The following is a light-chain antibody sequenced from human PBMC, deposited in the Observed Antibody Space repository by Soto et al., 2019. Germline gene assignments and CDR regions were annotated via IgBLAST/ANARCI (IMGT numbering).Light chain of an antibody. Sequence: QSVLTQPPSVSAAPGQKVTISCSGSSSNIGNNYVSWYQQLPGTAPKLLIYENNKRPSGIPDRFSGSKSGTSATLGITGLQTGDEADYYCGTWDSGLRGVFGTGTKLTVL. J-gene: IGLJ1*01. CDR3: GTWDSGLRGV. CDR1: SSNIGNNY. CDR2: ENN. V-gene: IGLV1-51*02.